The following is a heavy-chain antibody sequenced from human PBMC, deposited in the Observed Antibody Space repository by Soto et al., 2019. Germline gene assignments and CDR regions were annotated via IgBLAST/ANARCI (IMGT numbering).Heavy chain of an antibody. J-gene: IGHJ4*02. CDR2: FDPEHGET. Sequence: RASVKVSCKVSGYTLTELSMHWVRQAPGKGLEWMGGFDPEHGETIYAQKFQGRVTMTEDTSTDTAYMELSSLRSEDTAVYYCATVGGGSYLVFDYWGQGTLVTVSS. D-gene: IGHD1-26*01. V-gene: IGHV1-24*01. CDR1: GYTLTELS. CDR3: ATVGGGSYLVFDY.